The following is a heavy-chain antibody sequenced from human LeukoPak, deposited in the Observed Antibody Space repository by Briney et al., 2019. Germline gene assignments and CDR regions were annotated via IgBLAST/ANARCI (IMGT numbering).Heavy chain of an antibody. Sequence: VASVKVSCKASGYTFTSYGISWVRQAPGQGLESMGWISAYNGNTNYAQKLQGRVTMTTDTSTSTAYMELRSLRSDDTAVYYCARDPPFGGVIAHAFDYWGQGTLVTVSS. CDR3: ARDPPFGGVIAHAFDY. V-gene: IGHV1-18*01. CDR1: GYTFTSYG. D-gene: IGHD3-16*02. J-gene: IGHJ4*02. CDR2: ISAYNGNT.